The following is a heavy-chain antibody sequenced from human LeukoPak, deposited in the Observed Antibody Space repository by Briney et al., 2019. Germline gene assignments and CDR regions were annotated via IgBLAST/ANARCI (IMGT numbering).Heavy chain of an antibody. CDR1: DYTFISYG. CDR2: INPYNGNT. D-gene: IGHD3-3*01. CDR3: ARGSGFWSGSTRGKNWFDP. V-gene: IGHV1-18*04. J-gene: IGHJ5*02. Sequence: ASVKVSCKASDYTFISYGISWVRQAPGQGLEWMGWINPYNGNTNYVQKLQGRVTMTTETSTSTAYMELRSLRSDDTAVYYCARGSGFWSGSTRGKNWFDPWGQGTLVTVSS.